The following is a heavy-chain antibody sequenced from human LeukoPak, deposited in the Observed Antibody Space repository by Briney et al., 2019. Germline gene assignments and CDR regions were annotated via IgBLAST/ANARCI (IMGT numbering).Heavy chain of an antibody. Sequence: GGSLRLSCAASGLTFSSHAMHWVRKAPGKGLEWAAVISQDGSDRHYTDSVKGRFTISRDNSRNTLYLQMNSLRAEDTAVYYCVREPGPGYFDYWGQGTLVTVSS. J-gene: IGHJ4*02. D-gene: IGHD6-13*01. CDR2: ISQDGSDR. CDR3: VREPGPGYFDY. V-gene: IGHV3-30-3*01. CDR1: GLTFSSHA.